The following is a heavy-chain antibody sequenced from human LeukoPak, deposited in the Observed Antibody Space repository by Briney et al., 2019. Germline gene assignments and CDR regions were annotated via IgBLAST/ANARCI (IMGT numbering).Heavy chain of an antibody. CDR1: GYTFTDYA. D-gene: IGHD1-7*01. CDR2: INTGKGNT. J-gene: IGHJ5*02. CDR3: ARDHVVELAPFDP. V-gene: IGHV1-3*04. Sequence: GASVKVSCKASGYTFTDYAMHWVRQAPGERLEWMGWINTGKGNTKYSQKFQGRVTITMDTSASTAYMELSSLRSEDTAVYYCARDHVVELAPFDPWGQGTLVTVSS.